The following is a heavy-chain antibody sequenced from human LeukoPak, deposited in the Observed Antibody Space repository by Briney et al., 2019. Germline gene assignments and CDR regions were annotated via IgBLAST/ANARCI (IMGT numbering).Heavy chain of an antibody. J-gene: IGHJ4*02. CDR2: IYSGGST. D-gene: IGHD6-13*01. Sequence: PGGSLRLSCAASGFTVSSNYMSWVRQAPGKGLEWVSVIYSGGSTYYADSVKGRFTISRDNSKNTLYLQMNSLRAEDTAVYYCARDSQFISSWYGRNFDYWGQGTLVTVSS. CDR1: GFTVSSNY. V-gene: IGHV3-53*01. CDR3: ARDSQFISSWYGRNFDY.